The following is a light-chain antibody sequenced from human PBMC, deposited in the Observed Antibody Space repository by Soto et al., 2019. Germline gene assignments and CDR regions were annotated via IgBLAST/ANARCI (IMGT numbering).Light chain of an antibody. V-gene: IGLV2-14*03. J-gene: IGLJ2*01. CDR1: SRDIGGYNY. CDR3: SSYTSDSTLVV. Sequence: QSALTQPASVSGSPGQTITISCTGTSRDIGGYNYVSWYQHHPGKAPKLMIYDVSNRTSGISNRFSGSKSGSTASLTISGLQAEDEADYWCSSYTSDSTLVVFGGGTKVTVL. CDR2: DVS.